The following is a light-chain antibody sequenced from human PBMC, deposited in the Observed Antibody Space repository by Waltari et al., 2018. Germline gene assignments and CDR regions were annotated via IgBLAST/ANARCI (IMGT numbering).Light chain of an antibody. J-gene: IGLJ2*01. CDR3: QVWDSSSDR. Sequence: SYVLTQPPSVSVAPGKTARITCGGNNIGSKSVHWYQQKPGQAPVLVIYYDSDWPSGIPERFSGSNSGNPATLTISRVEAGDEADYYCQVWDSSSDRFGGGTKLTVL. CDR2: YDS. V-gene: IGLV3-21*04. CDR1: NIGSKS.